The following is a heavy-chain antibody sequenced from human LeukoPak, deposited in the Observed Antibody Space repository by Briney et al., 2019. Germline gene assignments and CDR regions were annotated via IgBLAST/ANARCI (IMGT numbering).Heavy chain of an antibody. J-gene: IGHJ6*03. CDR1: GFTFSSYS. CDR2: ISSSIRTT. D-gene: IGHD5-24*01. CDR3: ARDEITDYMDV. V-gene: IGHV3-48*01. Sequence: SGGSLRLFCAVSGFTFSSYSMNWVRQAPGKGLEWISHISSSIRTTYYADSVKGRFTISRDNAKNSLYLQMNSLRTEDTAVYYCARDEITDYMDVWGKGTTVTVSS.